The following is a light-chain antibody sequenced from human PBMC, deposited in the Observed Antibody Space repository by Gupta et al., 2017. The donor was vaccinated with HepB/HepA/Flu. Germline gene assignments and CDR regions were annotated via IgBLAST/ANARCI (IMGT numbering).Light chain of an antibody. CDR3: SSYAGSKNWV. V-gene: IGLV2-8*01. Sequence: HSALPHPPSASGSPGPPVTISCTGTSSDVGGYNYVSWYQQHPGKAPQLMITEVTKRPSGVPDFFSGSKAGDTASLTXSXLQAEDXADYYCSSYAGSKNWVFGGGTKLTVL. CDR1: SSDVGGYNY. CDR2: EVT. J-gene: IGLJ3*02.